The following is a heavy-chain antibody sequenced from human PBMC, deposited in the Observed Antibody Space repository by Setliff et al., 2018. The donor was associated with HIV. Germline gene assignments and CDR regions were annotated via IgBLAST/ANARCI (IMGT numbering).Heavy chain of an antibody. J-gene: IGHJ2*01. V-gene: IGHV3-49*04. Sequence: SCTGSGYNFGGYPVTWVRQAPGRRMEWLSFFGGSGAGGTIKYAESVKGRFTISRDDSKNTAYLQLNNLNSEDTAVYYCARVFYSFWRGYFKYWYFDLWGRGTLVTVSS. CDR1: GYNFGGYP. D-gene: IGHD3-3*01. CDR2: FGGSGAGGTI. CDR3: ARVFYSFWRGYFKYWYFDL.